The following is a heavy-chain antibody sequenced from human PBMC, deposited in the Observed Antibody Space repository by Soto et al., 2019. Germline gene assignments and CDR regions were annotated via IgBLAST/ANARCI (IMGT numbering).Heavy chain of an antibody. CDR2: LYSGGST. V-gene: IGHV3-53*02. CDR1: EFTVSANY. J-gene: IGHJ4*02. CDR3: ARHRDAFSSTFDY. D-gene: IGHD3-3*02. Sequence: EVQLVETGGGLIQPGGSLRLSCAVSEFTVSANYMSWVRQAPGKGLEWVSALYSGGSTYYADSVKGRFTISRDNSKNTLHLQMNSLRAEDTALYYCARHRDAFSSTFDYWGQGTLVTVSS.